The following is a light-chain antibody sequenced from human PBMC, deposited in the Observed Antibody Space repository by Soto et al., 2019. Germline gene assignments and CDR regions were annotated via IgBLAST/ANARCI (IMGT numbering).Light chain of an antibody. CDR1: QGISTW. CDR3: QQYNRYPRT. V-gene: IGKV1D-16*01. CDR2: GAS. Sequence: IQMTQFPSSVSASVGDRVNITCRASQGISTWLAWYQQKPERAPKSLIYGASRLQSGVPPRFSGSGSATDFTLTIRSLQTEDFATYYCQQYNRYPRTFGQGTKVAIK. J-gene: IGKJ1*01.